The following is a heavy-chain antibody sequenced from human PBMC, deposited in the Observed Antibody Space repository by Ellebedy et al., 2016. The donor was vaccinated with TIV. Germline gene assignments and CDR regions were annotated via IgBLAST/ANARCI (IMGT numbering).Heavy chain of an antibody. V-gene: IGHV1-46*01. CDR1: GFTFTSYY. J-gene: IGHJ4*02. CDR3: AREGASAGAEYFDY. Sequence: AASVKVSCKASGFTFTSYYIHWVRQAPGQGLEWIGRVNPGGGRTKFAPNFQGRLTMTRDTSTSEVYMEVRSLRSDDTAVYYCAREGASAGAEYFDYWGQGTLVSVSS. D-gene: IGHD1-26*01. CDR2: VNPGGGRT.